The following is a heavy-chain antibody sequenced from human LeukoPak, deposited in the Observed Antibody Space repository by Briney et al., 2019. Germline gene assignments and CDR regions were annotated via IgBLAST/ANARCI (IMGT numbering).Heavy chain of an antibody. J-gene: IGHJ4*02. CDR2: VYYSGST. V-gene: IGHV4-39*01. D-gene: IGHD1-26*01. CDR3: ARLGGSYAGIDY. Sequence: PAETLSLTCTVAGGSIGRGGYYWSWIRQPPGKGLEWIVDVYYSGSTYYNPSLKSRVTLSVDTSKNQFSLKLTSVTAADTAVYYCARLGGSYAGIDYWGQGTLVTVSS. CDR1: GGSIGRGGYY.